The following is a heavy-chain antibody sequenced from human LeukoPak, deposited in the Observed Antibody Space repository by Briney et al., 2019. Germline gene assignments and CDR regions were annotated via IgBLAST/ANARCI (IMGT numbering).Heavy chain of an antibody. CDR2: INPSGSYT. D-gene: IGHD2-15*01. CDR1: GFTFTSYY. V-gene: IGHV1-46*01. J-gene: IGHJ5*02. Sequence: ASVKVSCKASGFTFTSYYMHWVRQAPGQGLEWMGIINPSGSYTSYAQRFQGRVTMTRDTSTSTVYMELSSLRSEDTAVYYCARDNSGGSTWWFDPWGQGTLVTVSS. CDR3: ARDNSGGSTWWFDP.